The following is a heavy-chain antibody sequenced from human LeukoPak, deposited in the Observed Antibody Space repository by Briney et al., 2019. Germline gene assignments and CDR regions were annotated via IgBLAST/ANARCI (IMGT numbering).Heavy chain of an antibody. CDR2: ISAYNGNT. J-gene: IGHJ4*02. CDR1: GYTFTSYG. Sequence: ASLKVSCKASGYTFTSYGISWVRQAPGQGLEWMGWISAYNGNTNYAQKLQGRVTMTRDTSTSTVYMELSSLRSEDTAVYYCARGEAKDIVVVVAAAFVDYWGQGTLVTVSS. CDR3: ARGEAKDIVVVVAAAFVDY. D-gene: IGHD2-15*01. V-gene: IGHV1-18*01.